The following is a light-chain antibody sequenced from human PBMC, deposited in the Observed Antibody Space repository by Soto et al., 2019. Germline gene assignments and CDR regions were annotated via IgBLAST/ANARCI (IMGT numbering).Light chain of an antibody. CDR1: QSISSW. CDR3: QHYKSYPWT. Sequence: DIQMTQSPSTLSASVGDRVTITCLASQSISSWLAWYQQKPGKAPKLLIYKASSLESGVPSRFSGSGSETEFTLTISSLQPDDFAIYYCQHYKSYPWTFGQGTKVDIK. CDR2: KAS. V-gene: IGKV1-5*03. J-gene: IGKJ1*01.